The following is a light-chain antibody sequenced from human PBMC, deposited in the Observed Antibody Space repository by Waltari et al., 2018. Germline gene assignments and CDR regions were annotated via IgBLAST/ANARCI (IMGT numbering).Light chain of an antibody. CDR2: GTR. J-gene: IGLJ1*01. Sequence: QSVLTQPPSASGTPGQTIIISCSGSSSNIGDKPITWYQHVPGTAPKLLIYGTRERPSGVSTRLSGSKSGTSASLAISALQPEDEADYYCAAWDDSLNGPVFGTGTKVTVL. CDR3: AAWDDSLNGPV. V-gene: IGLV1-44*01. CDR1: SSNIGDKP.